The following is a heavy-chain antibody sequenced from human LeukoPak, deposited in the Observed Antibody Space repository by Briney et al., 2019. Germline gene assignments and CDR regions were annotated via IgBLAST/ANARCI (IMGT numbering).Heavy chain of an antibody. D-gene: IGHD3-22*01. CDR2: MNPNSGNT. V-gene: IGHV1-8*02. Sequence: ASVKVSCKASGYTFTSYGINWVRQATGQGLEWMGWMNPNSGNTGYAQKFQGRVTMTRNTSISTAYMELSSLRSEDTAVYYCARRYYDSSGYYYYYYMDVWGKGTTVTISS. J-gene: IGHJ6*03. CDR3: ARRYYDSSGYYYYYYMDV. CDR1: GYTFTSYG.